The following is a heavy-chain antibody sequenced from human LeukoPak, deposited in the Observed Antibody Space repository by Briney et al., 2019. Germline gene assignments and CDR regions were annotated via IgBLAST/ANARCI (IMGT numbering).Heavy chain of an antibody. D-gene: IGHD6-19*01. V-gene: IGHV4-39*01. Sequence: SETLSLTCTVSGGSISSSSYYWGWIRQPPGKGLEWIGSIYYSGSTYYNPSLKSRVTISVDTSKNQFSLKLSSVTAADTAVYYCARHGGSGWYIVYWGQGTLVTVSS. J-gene: IGHJ4*02. CDR2: IYYSGST. CDR1: GGSISSSSYY. CDR3: ARHGGSGWYIVY.